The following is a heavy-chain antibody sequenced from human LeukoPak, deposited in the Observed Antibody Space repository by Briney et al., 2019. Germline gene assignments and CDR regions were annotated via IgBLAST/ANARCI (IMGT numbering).Heavy chain of an antibody. CDR1: GFTFSSYA. CDR3: ARDSTSGWYSFWFDP. CDR2: ISYDGSNK. Sequence: PGRSLRLSCAASGFTFSSYAMHWVRQAPGKGLEWVAVISYDGSNKYYADSVKGRFTISRDNSKNTLYLQMNSLRAEDTAVYYCARDSTSGWYSFWFDPWGQGTLVTGSS. D-gene: IGHD6-19*01. V-gene: IGHV3-30*04. J-gene: IGHJ5*02.